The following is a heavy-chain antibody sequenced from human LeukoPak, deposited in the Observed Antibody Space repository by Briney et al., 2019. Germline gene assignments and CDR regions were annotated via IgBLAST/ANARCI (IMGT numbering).Heavy chain of an antibody. Sequence: PGGSLRLSCAASGFTFSSYAMSRVRQAPGKGLEWVSAISGSGGSTYYADSVKGRFTISRDNSKNTLYLQMNSLRAEDTAVYYCAKGSYDSSGPLDYWGQGTLVTVSS. CDR3: AKGSYDSSGPLDY. V-gene: IGHV3-23*01. J-gene: IGHJ4*02. CDR1: GFTFSSYA. CDR2: ISGSGGST. D-gene: IGHD3-22*01.